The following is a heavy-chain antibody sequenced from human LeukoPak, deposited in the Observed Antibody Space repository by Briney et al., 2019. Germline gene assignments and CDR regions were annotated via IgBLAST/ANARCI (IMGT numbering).Heavy chain of an antibody. CDR1: GGSFSGYY. V-gene: IGHV4-4*07. J-gene: IGHJ4*02. CDR2: IYTSGST. CDR3: ARDYGGNRGDY. Sequence: SETLSLTCAVYGGSFSGYYWSWIRQPPGKGLEWIGRIYTSGSTNYNPSLKSRVTMSVDTSKNQFSLKLSSVTAADTAVYYCARDYGGNRGDYWGQGTLVTVSS. D-gene: IGHD4-23*01.